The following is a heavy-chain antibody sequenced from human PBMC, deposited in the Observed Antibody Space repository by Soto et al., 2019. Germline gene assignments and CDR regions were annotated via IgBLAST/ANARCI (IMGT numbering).Heavy chain of an antibody. D-gene: IGHD2-8*01. CDR2: IYNGGNT. CDR3: ARGREHVCFVY. V-gene: IGHV3-53*01. Sequence: EVQLVESRGGWIQPGGSLRLSCAASGFSVSTNYMSWVRQAPGKGLEWVSDIYNGGNTYYADSVKGRFTISRDNSKNTLYLQMNSLRAEVTAVYYCARGREHVCFVYWGLGTLVTVSS. J-gene: IGHJ4*02. CDR1: GFSVSTNY.